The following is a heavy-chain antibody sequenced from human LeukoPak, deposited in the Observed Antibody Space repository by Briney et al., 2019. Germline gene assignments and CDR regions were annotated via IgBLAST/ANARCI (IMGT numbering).Heavy chain of an antibody. CDR3: ARIHRYCSGGACYVLDN. V-gene: IGHV4-59*02. D-gene: IGHD2-15*01. CDR1: GGSVSGYY. Sequence: SETLSLTCVVSGGSVSGYYWGWIRQLPGRGLEWIGYVYYSGSTNYNPSFKSRITISVDTSRNQFTLQLSSVTAADTAVYYCARIHRYCSGGACYVLDNWGQGTLVAVSS. J-gene: IGHJ4*02. CDR2: VYYSGST.